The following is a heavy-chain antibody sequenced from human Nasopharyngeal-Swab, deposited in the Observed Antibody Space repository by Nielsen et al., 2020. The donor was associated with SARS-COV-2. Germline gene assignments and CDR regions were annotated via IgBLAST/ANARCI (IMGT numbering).Heavy chain of an antibody. CDR2: MNPNSGNT. V-gene: IGHV1-8*01. J-gene: IGHJ4*02. CDR3: ARGVRVTTHIDY. D-gene: IGHD4-11*01. Sequence: ASVKVSCKASGYTFTSYDINWVRQATGQGLEWMGWMNPNSGNTGYAQKFQGRVTMTRNTSISTAYMELSSLRSEDTAVYYCARGVRVTTHIDYWGQGTLVTVSS. CDR1: GYTFTSYD.